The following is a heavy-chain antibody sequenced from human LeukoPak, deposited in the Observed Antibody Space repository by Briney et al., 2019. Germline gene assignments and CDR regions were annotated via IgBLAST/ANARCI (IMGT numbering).Heavy chain of an antibody. Sequence: SVKVSCKASGGTFSSYAISWVRQAPGQGLEWMERIIPILGIANYAQKFQGRVTITADKSTSTAYMELSSLRSEDTAVYYCARETVTEVAGLNDAFDIWGQGTMVTVSS. D-gene: IGHD6-19*01. V-gene: IGHV1-69*04. J-gene: IGHJ3*02. CDR3: ARETVTEVAGLNDAFDI. CDR1: GGTFSSYA. CDR2: IIPILGIA.